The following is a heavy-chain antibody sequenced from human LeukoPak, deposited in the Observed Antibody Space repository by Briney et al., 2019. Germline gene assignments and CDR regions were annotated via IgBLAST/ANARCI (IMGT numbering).Heavy chain of an antibody. D-gene: IGHD6-13*01. CDR2: ISAYSGNT. CDR1: GGTFSSYA. CDR3: ARDSSLLEFWDI. Sequence: ASVKVSCKASGGTFSSYAISWVRQAPGQGLEWMGWISAYSGNTNYAQKLQGRVTMTTDTSTSTAYMELRSLRSDDTAVYYCARDSSLLEFWDIWGQGTMVTVSS. J-gene: IGHJ3*02. V-gene: IGHV1-18*01.